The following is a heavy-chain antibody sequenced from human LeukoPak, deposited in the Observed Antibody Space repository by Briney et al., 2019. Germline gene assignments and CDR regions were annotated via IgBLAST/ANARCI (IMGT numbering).Heavy chain of an antibody. CDR3: ARLPDVSGWPFDY. V-gene: IGHV4-59*01. CDR2: IRYSGGT. D-gene: IGHD6-19*01. CDR1: DDSINRDF. Sequence: SETLSLTCTASDDSINRDFWTWIRQPPGKGLEWIGYIRYSGGTEYNPSLKSRVTISIQTSKNQFSLKLPSVTAADTAIYYCARLPDVSGWPFDYWGQGILVTVSS. J-gene: IGHJ4*02.